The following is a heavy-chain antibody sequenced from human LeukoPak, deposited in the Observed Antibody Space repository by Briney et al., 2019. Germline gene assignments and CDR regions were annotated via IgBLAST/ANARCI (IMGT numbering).Heavy chain of an antibody. V-gene: IGHV3-9*01. CDR2: ISWNSGTI. D-gene: IGHD6-19*01. Sequence: GESLRLSCAASGFTFSTYAMSWVRQAPGKGLEWVSGISWNSGTIGYADSVKGRFTISRDNAKNSLYLQVNSLRAEDTALYYCAKDSYSSGRGAFFDYWGQGTLVTVSS. CDR3: AKDSYSSGRGAFFDY. J-gene: IGHJ4*02. CDR1: GFTFSTYA.